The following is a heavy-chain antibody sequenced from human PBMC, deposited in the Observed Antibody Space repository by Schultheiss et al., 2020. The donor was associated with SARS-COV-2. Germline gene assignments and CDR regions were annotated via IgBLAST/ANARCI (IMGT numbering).Heavy chain of an antibody. CDR3: ARDQVYCSSTSCYPSEWYYGMDV. J-gene: IGHJ6*02. CDR2: ISYDGSNK. D-gene: IGHD2-2*01. V-gene: IGHV3-30*04. Sequence: GESLKISCAASGFTFSSYAMHWVRQAPGKGLEWVAVISYDGSNKYYADSVKGRFTISRDNSKNTLYLQMNSLRAEDTAVYYCARDQVYCSSTSCYPSEWYYGMDVWGQGTTVTVSS. CDR1: GFTFSSYA.